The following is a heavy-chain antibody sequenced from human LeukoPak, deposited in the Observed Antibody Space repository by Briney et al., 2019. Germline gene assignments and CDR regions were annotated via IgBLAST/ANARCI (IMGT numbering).Heavy chain of an antibody. CDR3: VRGGYSYGWDYYYYMDV. V-gene: IGHV3-66*01. D-gene: IGHD5-18*01. J-gene: IGHJ6*03. Sequence: GGSLRLSCAASGFTVSDNFMTWVRQAPGKGLEWVSVIYTGGNTYYADSVKGRFTISRDNAKNTLYLQMNSLRAEDTAVYYCVRGGYSYGWDYYYYMDVWGKGTTVTVSS. CDR2: IYTGGNT. CDR1: GFTVSDNF.